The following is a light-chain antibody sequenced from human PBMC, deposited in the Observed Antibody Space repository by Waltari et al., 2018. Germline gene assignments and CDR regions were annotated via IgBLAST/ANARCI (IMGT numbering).Light chain of an antibody. CDR3: GTWDSSLSGAV. Sequence: QSVLTQPPSVSAAPGQRVTISFSGGSSNIGNNYVSWYRQFPGTAPKLLIYENTERPSGIPGQFSGSKSGTSATLDITGLQAGDEADYYCGTWDSSLSGAVFGGGTHLTVL. CDR1: SSNIGNNY. J-gene: IGLJ7*01. V-gene: IGLV1-51*02. CDR2: ENT.